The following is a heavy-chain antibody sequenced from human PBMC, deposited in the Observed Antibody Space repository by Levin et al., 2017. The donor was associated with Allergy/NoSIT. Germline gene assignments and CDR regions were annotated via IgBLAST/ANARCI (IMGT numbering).Heavy chain of an antibody. Sequence: SVKVSCKASGGTLFSYGISWVRQAPGQGLEWMGGIIPIFGSAKYATRFQGRVTVTADDSTSTAYMERSSLRSEDTAIYYCASPTEEMATSPGWGAFDIWGQGTMVTVSS. J-gene: IGHJ3*02. CDR2: IIPIFGSA. CDR1: GGTLFSYG. V-gene: IGHV1-69*13. D-gene: IGHD5-24*01. CDR3: ASPTEEMATSPGWGAFDI.